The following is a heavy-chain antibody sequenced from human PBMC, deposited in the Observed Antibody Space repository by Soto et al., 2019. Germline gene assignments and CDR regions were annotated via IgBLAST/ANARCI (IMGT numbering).Heavy chain of an antibody. CDR1: GYTFTSYG. J-gene: IGHJ5*02. CDR2: ISAYNGNT. Sequence: ASVKVSCKASGYTFTSYGISWVRQAPGQGLEWMGWISAYNGNTNYAQKLQGRVTMTTDTSTSTAYMELRSLRSDDTAVYYCARGIAAAGMMLVDLRRWFDPWGQGTLVTVSS. D-gene: IGHD6-13*01. CDR3: ARGIAAAGMMLVDLRRWFDP. V-gene: IGHV1-18*01.